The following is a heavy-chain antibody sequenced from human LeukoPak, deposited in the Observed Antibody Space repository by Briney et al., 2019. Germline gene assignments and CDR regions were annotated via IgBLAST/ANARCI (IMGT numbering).Heavy chain of an antibody. CDR3: ARGGDYLFDP. Sequence: PGRSLRLSCAASGFTFSSYGMHWVRQAPGKGLEWVAVISYDGSNKYYADSVKGRFTISRDNSKNTLYLQMNSLRAEDTAVYYCARGGDYLFDPWGQGTLVTVSS. J-gene: IGHJ5*02. V-gene: IGHV3-30*03. D-gene: IGHD6-25*01. CDR1: GFTFSSYG. CDR2: ISYDGSNK.